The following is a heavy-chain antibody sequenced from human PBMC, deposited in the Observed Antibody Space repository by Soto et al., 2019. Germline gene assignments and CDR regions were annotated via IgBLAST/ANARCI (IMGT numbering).Heavy chain of an antibody. CDR3: AATDDYYDSSGYPVY. CDR1: GYTFTSYG. CDR2: ISAYNGNT. D-gene: IGHD3-22*01. J-gene: IGHJ4*02. Sequence: VQLVQSGAEVKKPGASVKVSCKASGYTFTSYGISWVRQAPGQGLEWMGWISAYNGNTNYAQKLQGRVTMTTDTSTSTAYMELRSLRSDDTAVYYCAATDDYYDSSGYPVYWGQGTLVTVSS. V-gene: IGHV1-18*01.